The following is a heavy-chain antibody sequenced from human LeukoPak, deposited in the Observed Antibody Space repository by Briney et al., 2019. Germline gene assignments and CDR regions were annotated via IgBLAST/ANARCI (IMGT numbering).Heavy chain of an antibody. CDR2: ISYDGSNK. V-gene: IGHV3-30-3*01. CDR3: ARDLGGSYCNPAFYFDY. CDR1: GFTFSSYA. D-gene: IGHD1-26*01. J-gene: IGHJ4*02. Sequence: GGSLRLSCAASGFTFSSYAMHWVRQAPGKGLEWVAVISYDGSNKYYADSVKGRFTISRDNSKNTLYLQMNSLRAEDTAVYYCARDLGGSYCNPAFYFDYWGQGTLVTVSS.